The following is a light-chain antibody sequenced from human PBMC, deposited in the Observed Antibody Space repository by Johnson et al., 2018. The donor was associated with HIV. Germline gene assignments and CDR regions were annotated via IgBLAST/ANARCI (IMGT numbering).Light chain of an antibody. CDR1: RSDIENKY. CDR3: GTWDSSLSAHNYV. CDR2: DNN. Sequence: QSVLTQPPSVSAAPGQKVTISCSGTRSDIENKYVSCHQQFPGTAPKFLIYDNNKRPSGIPDRFSGSKSGTSATLGITGLQTGDEADYYCGTWDSSLSAHNYVFGTGTKVTVL. J-gene: IGLJ1*01. V-gene: IGLV1-51*01.